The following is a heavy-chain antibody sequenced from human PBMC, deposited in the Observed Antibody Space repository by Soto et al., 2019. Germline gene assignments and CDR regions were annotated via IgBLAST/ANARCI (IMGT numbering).Heavy chain of an antibody. J-gene: IGHJ3*02. CDR2: IYWDDDK. CDR3: AHLMITYGGVIADDACDI. Sequence: QITLKESGPTLVKPTQTLTLTCTFSGFSLTTRQVGVGWIRQPPGQALEWLAVIYWDDDKRYSPSLKSRLAIAKDTSKYQVVLTMTNVGPMDTATYYCAHLMITYGGVIADDACDIWGQGPMVTVSS. CDR1: GFSLTTRQVG. D-gene: IGHD3-16*02. V-gene: IGHV2-5*02.